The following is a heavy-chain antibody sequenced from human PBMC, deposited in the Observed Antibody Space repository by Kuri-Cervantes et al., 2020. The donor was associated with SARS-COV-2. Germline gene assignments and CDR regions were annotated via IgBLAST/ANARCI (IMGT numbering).Heavy chain of an antibody. Sequence: GGSLRLSCVASGFTFSDYYFTWIRQAPGKGLEWVSYISTSGGSIFYADSVKGRFTISRDNAKNSVYLQMNSLRAEDTAVYYCARGVLDYDFWSGYYLDYWGQGTLVTISS. J-gene: IGHJ4*02. CDR2: ISTSGGSI. V-gene: IGHV3-11*04. D-gene: IGHD3-3*01. CDR1: GFTFSDYY. CDR3: ARGVLDYDFWSGYYLDY.